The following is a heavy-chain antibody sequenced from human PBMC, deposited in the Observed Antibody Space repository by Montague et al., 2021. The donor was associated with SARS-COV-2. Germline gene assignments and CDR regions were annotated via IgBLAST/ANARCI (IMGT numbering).Heavy chain of an antibody. J-gene: IGHJ6*02. D-gene: IGHD4-17*01. V-gene: IGHV4-34*01. Sequence: SETLSLTCAVYGGSFSGYYLYWIRQPQGKGLEWIGEINHSGSTNYNPSLKSRVTIAVDTSKNQVSLKLTSVTAADTAVFYCARSTVTNSPFGVSNKLRSRYNGMDVWGQGTTVTVSS. CDR2: INHSGST. CDR3: ARSTVTNSPFGVSNKLRSRYNGMDV. CDR1: GGSFSGYY.